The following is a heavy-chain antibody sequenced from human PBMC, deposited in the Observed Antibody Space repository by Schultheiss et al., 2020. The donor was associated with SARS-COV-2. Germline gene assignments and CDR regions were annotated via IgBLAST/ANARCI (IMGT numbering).Heavy chain of an antibody. J-gene: IGHJ6*02. D-gene: IGHD2-21*01. V-gene: IGHV2-5*02. CDR2: IYWDDDK. Sequence: SGPTLVKPTQTLTLTCTFSGFSLSTSGVGVGWIRQPPGKALEWRALIYWDDDKRYSPSLKSRLTITKDTSKNQVVLTMTNMDPVDTATYYCARIKSVGAIRIGMDVWGQGTTVTVSS. CDR1: GFSLSTSGVG. CDR3: ARIKSVGAIRIGMDV.